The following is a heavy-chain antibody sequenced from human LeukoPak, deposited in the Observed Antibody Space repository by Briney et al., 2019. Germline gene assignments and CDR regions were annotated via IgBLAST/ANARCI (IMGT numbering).Heavy chain of an antibody. CDR3: ARVSMVRGVPDY. CDR1: GGTFSSYA. Sequence: SVKVSCKASGGTFSSYAISWVRQAPGQGLEWMGGIIPIFGTANYAQKFQGRVTITADESTSTAYMELGSLRSEDTAVYYCARVSMVRGVPDYWGQGTLVTVSS. V-gene: IGHV1-69*13. D-gene: IGHD3-10*01. J-gene: IGHJ4*02. CDR2: IIPIFGTA.